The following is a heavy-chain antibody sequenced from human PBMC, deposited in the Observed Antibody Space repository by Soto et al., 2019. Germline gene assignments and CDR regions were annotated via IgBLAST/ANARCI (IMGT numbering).Heavy chain of an antibody. V-gene: IGHV3-30*18. Sequence: GGSLRLSCAASGFTLSSYGIHWVRQAPSKGLEGVAVISYDGNTKYYAGSVKGRFTISRDNSKNTLYLRMNSLRAEDTAVYYCANDTEPNRPTVHYHFGYWGQRTLVTVST. D-gene: IGHD4-17*01. CDR3: ANDTEPNRPTVHYHFGY. CDR1: GFTLSSYG. CDR2: ISYDGNTK. J-gene: IGHJ4*02.